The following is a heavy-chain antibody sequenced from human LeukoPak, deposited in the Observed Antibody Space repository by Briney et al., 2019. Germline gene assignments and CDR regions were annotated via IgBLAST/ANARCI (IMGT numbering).Heavy chain of an antibody. V-gene: IGHV4-4*07. J-gene: IGHJ4*02. CDR1: GGSINSYY. Sequence: SETLSLTRTVSGGSINSYYWSWIRQPAGKGLEWIGRIYTSGSTNYNPSLKSRVTMSVDTSKNQFSLKLSSVTAADTAVYYCARVAYDSSGYLDYWGQGTLVTVSS. CDR3: ARVAYDSSGYLDY. D-gene: IGHD3-22*01. CDR2: IYTSGST.